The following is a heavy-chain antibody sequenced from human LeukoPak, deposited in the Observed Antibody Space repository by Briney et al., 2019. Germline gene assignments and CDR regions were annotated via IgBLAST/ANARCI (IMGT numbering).Heavy chain of an antibody. CDR2: ISGSGGST. V-gene: IGHV3-23*01. CDR3: AKIREVDYGEIDY. D-gene: IGHD4-17*01. CDR1: GFTFSDHL. Sequence: GGSLRLSCAASGFTFSDHLLDWVRQAPGKGLEWASAISGSGGSTYYADSVKGRFTISRDNSKNTLYLQMNSLRAEDTAVYYCAKIREVDYGEIDYWGQGTLVTVSS. J-gene: IGHJ4*02.